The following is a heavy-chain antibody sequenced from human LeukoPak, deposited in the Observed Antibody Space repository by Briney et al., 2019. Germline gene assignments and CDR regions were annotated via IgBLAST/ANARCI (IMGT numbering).Heavy chain of an antibody. J-gene: IGHJ6*02. CDR2: ISGSGGST. V-gene: IGHV3-23*01. CDR1: GFTFSSYA. D-gene: IGHD1-1*01. Sequence: GGSLRLSCAASGFTFSSYAMSWVRQAPGKGLEWVSAISGSGGSTYYADSVKGRFTISRDNSKNTLYLQMNSLRAEDTAVYYCAKDRLAPTHYYGMDVWAKGPRSPSP. CDR3: AKDRLAPTHYYGMDV.